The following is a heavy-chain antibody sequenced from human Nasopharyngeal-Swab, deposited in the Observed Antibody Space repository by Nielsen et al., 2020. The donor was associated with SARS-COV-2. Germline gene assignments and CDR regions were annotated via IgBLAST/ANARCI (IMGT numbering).Heavy chain of an antibody. CDR2: INSDGSST. Sequence: GESLKISCAASGFTFSSYWMHWVRQAPGKGLVWVSRINSDGSSTSYADSVKGRFTISRDNAKNTLYLQMNSLRAEDTAVYYCARAGRYQLQTHPLDYWGQGTLVTVSS. CDR1: GFTFSSYW. CDR3: ARAGRYQLQTHPLDY. D-gene: IGHD2-2*01. V-gene: IGHV3-74*01. J-gene: IGHJ4*02.